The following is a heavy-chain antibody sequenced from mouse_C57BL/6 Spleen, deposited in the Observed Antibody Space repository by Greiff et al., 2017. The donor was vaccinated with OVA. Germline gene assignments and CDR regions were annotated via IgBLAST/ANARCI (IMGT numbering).Heavy chain of an antibody. CDR3: ARDKSNCGGGYFDV. CDR1: GFTFSSYA. D-gene: IGHD2-5*01. V-gene: IGHV5-4*01. J-gene: IGHJ1*03. CDR2: ISDGGSYT. Sequence: EVKLMESGGGLVKPGGSLKLSCAASGFTFSSYAMSWVRQTPEKRLEWVATISDGGSYTYYPDNVQGRFTISRDNAKNNLYLQMSHLKSEDTAMYYGARDKSNCGGGYFDVWGTGTTVTVSS.